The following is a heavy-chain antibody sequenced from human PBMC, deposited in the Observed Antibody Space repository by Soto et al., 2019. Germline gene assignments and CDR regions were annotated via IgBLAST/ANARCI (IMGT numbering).Heavy chain of an antibody. CDR3: AKVISYDSSGYDGPLDY. CDR2: ISWNSGSI. V-gene: IGHV3-9*01. J-gene: IGHJ4*02. Sequence: VQLVESGGGLVQPGRSLRLSCAASGFTFDDYAMHWVRQAPGKGLEWVSGISWNSGSIGYADSVKGRFTISRDNAKNSLYLQMNSLRAEDTALYYCAKVISYDSSGYDGPLDYWGQGTLVTVSS. D-gene: IGHD3-22*01. CDR1: GFTFDDYA.